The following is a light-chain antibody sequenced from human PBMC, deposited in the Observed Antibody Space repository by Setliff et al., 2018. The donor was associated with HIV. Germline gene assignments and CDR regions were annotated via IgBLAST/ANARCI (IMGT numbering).Light chain of an antibody. J-gene: IGLJ1*01. Sequence: QSALTQPASVSGSPGQSVTISCTGTSSDVGAYNFVSWYQQHPGRAPKLMIYDVINRNSGVSIRFSGSKSGNAASLTISGLQAEDEADYYCSSYTTSRQFVFVSGTKVTV. V-gene: IGLV2-14*03. CDR2: DVI. CDR1: SSDVGAYNF. CDR3: SSYTTSRQFV.